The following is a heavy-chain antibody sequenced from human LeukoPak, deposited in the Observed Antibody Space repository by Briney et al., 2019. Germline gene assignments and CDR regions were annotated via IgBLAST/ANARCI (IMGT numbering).Heavy chain of an antibody. Sequence: SETLSLTCTVSGVSFSSSTYSWGWLRQRPGKGLVGIGSIYYSGITYYNPSPKSRVTISIDTSKNQFSLNLSSLTAADTAVYYGASGGGGYSSAWTDLDYWGQGTLVTVSS. J-gene: IGHJ4*02. CDR1: GVSFSSSTYS. CDR2: IYYSGIT. D-gene: IGHD6-19*01. CDR3: ASGGGGYSSAWTDLDY. V-gene: IGHV4-39*07.